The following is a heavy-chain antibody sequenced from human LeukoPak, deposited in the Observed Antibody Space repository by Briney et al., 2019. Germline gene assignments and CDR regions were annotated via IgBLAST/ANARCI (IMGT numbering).Heavy chain of an antibody. CDR1: GGTFSTYG. D-gene: IGHD7-27*01. CDR3: ASEWGRGHPFRDVFDI. V-gene: IGHV1-69*01. J-gene: IGHJ3*02. CDR2: IIPTFGTA. Sequence: SVKVSCKASGGTFSTYGINWVRQAPGQGLEWMGGIIPTFGTAKYAQKFQGRVTITADESTSTAYMELSSLRSEDTAVYYCASEWGRGHPFRDVFDIWGQGTMVTVSS.